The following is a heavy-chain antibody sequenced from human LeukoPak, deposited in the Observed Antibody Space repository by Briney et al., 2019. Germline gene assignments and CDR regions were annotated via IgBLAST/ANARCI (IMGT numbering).Heavy chain of an antibody. CDR1: GDSISTYY. CDR3: ARAQPFYGYPTLDY. CDR2: IDYRGST. V-gene: IGHV4-59*01. J-gene: IGHJ4*02. D-gene: IGHD5/OR15-5a*01. Sequence: TSETLPLTCTVSGDSISTYYWSWIRQPPGKGLEWIAYIDYRGSTTYNPSLKSRVTISVDTSKNQFSLKLSSVTAADTAVYYCARAQPFYGYPTLDYWGQGTLVTVSS.